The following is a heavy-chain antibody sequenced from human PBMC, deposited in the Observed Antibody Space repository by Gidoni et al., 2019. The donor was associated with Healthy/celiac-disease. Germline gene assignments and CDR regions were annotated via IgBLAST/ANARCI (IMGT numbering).Heavy chain of an antibody. Sequence: QVQLVESGGGVVQPGRSLRLSCAASGLTFSSYGMHWVRPAPGKGLEWVAVIWYDGSNKYYADSVKGRFTISRDNSKNTLYLQMNSLRAEDTAVYYCARGDLRPGAPLNSRDYYYYGMDVWGQGTTVTVSS. D-gene: IGHD2-15*01. CDR2: IWYDGSNK. J-gene: IGHJ6*02. CDR3: ARGDLRPGAPLNSRDYYYYGMDV. V-gene: IGHV3-33*01. CDR1: GLTFSSYG.